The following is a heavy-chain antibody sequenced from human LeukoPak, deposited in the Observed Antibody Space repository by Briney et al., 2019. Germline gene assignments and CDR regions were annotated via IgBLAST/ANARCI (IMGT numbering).Heavy chain of an antibody. D-gene: IGHD6-13*01. J-gene: IGHJ6*03. CDR1: GYTFTSYD. V-gene: IGHV1-8*01. CDR2: MNPNSGST. CDR3: ARILVSIAAAGDYYYMDV. Sequence: ASVKVSCKASGYTFTSYDINWVRQATGQGLEWMGWMNPNSGSTGYAQKFQGTVTITRTTSISTAYMELSSLRSDDTAVYYCARILVSIAAAGDYYYMDVWGKGTTVTVSS.